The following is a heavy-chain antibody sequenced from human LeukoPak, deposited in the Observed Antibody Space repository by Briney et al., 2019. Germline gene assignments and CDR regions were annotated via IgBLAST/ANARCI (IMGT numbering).Heavy chain of an antibody. CDR3: ARDRTYCSGGSCYSRFRLDV. J-gene: IGHJ6*04. Sequence: ASVKVSCKASGYTFTGYYMHWVRQAPGQGLEWMGWINPKSGGTNYAQKFQGRVTMTRDTSISTAYMELSRLRSDDTAVYYCARDRTYCSGGSCYSRFRLDVWGKGTTVTVSS. V-gene: IGHV1-2*02. D-gene: IGHD2-15*01. CDR1: GYTFTGYY. CDR2: INPKSGGT.